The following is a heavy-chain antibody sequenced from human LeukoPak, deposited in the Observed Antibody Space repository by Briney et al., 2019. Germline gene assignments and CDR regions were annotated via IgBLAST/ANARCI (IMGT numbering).Heavy chain of an antibody. CDR1: GFTSGDYA. CDR3: TRDAFSGSYSSVFWFDP. D-gene: IGHD1-26*01. J-gene: IGHJ5*02. V-gene: IGHV3-49*04. CDR2: IRSKAYGGTT. Sequence: GGSLRLSCTASGFTSGDYAMSWVRQAPGKGLEWVGFIRSKAYGGTTEYAASVKGRFTISRDDSKSIAYLQMNSLKTEDTAVYYCTRDAFSGSYSSVFWFDPWGQGTLVTVSS.